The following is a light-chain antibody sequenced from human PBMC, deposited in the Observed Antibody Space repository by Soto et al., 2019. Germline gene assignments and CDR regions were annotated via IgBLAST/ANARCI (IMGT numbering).Light chain of an antibody. CDR3: QQYANSIT. J-gene: IGKJ5*01. CDR1: QSVGSNN. V-gene: IGKV3-20*01. Sequence: EIVLTQSPGTQSLSPGETATLSCRASQSVGSNNLAWYHQQPGQTRSLLIYDSSSRATGIPDRFSGSGSGTDFTLTISRPEHEDFAVYYCQQYANSITFGQGTRLEIE. CDR2: DSS.